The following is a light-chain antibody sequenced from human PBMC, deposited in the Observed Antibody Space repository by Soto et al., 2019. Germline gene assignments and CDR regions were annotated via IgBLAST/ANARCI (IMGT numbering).Light chain of an antibody. V-gene: IGKV3-20*01. Sequence: ESMLTQSPGTLSLSPGERATLSCRASQSVSTRYLAWYQQKPGQAPRLLIYGASIRATGIPDRFSGSGSGPDFTLPIRRLEPDDFAVYYCHQSGSSPPAFTFGQGTKLEI. J-gene: IGKJ2*01. CDR2: GAS. CDR3: HQSGSSPPAFT. CDR1: QSVSTRY.